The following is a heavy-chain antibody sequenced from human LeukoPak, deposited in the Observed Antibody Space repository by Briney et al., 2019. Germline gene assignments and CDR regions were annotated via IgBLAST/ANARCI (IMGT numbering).Heavy chain of an antibody. CDR1: GGSISSSNW. D-gene: IGHD4-17*01. CDR2: IYHSGST. CDR3: ARSYGDYPLDAFDI. V-gene: IGHV4-4*02. J-gene: IGHJ3*02. Sequence: PSQTLSLTCAVSGGSISSSNWWSWVRQPPGKGLEWIGEIYHSGSTNYNPSLKSRVTISVDKSKNQFSLKLSSVTAADAAVYYCARSYGDYPLDAFDIWGQGTMVTVSS.